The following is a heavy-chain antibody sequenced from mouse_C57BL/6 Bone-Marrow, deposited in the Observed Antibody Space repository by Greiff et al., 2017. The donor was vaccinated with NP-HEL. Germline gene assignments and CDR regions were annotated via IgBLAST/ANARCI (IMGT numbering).Heavy chain of an antibody. D-gene: IGHD1-1*01. CDR1: GYTFTTYP. CDR3: AYGSSPYWYFDV. Sequence: VQLQESGAELVKPGASVKMSCKASGYTFTTYPIEWMKQNHGKSLEWIGNFHPYNDDTKYNEKFKGKATLTVEKSSSTVYLELSRLTSDDSAVYYCAYGSSPYWYFDVWGTGTTVTVSS. V-gene: IGHV1-47*01. CDR2: FHPYNDDT. J-gene: IGHJ1*03.